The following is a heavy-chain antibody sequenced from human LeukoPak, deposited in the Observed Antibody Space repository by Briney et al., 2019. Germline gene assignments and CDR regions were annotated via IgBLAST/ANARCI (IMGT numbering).Heavy chain of an antibody. V-gene: IGHV4-34*01. D-gene: IGHD6-13*01. CDR2: IYYTGTT. CDR1: GGSFSGYY. Sequence: SETLSLTCAVYGGSFSGYYWSWIRQPPGKGLEWIGHIYYTGTTNYNPSLKSRVTISVDRSKNQFSLKLSSVTAADTAVYYCASWSIAAAGLDYWGQGTLVTVSS. J-gene: IGHJ4*02. CDR3: ASWSIAAAGLDY.